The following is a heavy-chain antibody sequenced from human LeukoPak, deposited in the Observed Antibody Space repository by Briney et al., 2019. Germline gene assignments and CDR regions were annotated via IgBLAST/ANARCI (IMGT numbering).Heavy chain of an antibody. CDR2: IIPILGTA. V-gene: IGHV1-69*04. CDR1: GGTFSSYA. J-gene: IGHJ5*02. D-gene: IGHD6-19*01. Sequence: ASVKVSCKASGGTFSSYAISWVRQAPGQGLEWMGRIIPILGTANYAQKFQGRVTITADKSTSTAYMELSSLRSENTAVYYCARGASIAVAGTQGWFDPWGQGTLVTVSS. CDR3: ARGASIAVAGTQGWFDP.